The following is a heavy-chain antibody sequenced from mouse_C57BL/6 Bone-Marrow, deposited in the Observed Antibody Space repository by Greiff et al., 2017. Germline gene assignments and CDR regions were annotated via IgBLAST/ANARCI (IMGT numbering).Heavy chain of an antibody. D-gene: IGHD1-1*01. Sequence: QVQLQQSGAELVKPGASVKMSCKASGYTFTSYWITWVKQRPGQGLEWIGDIYPGSGSTNYNEKFKSKATLTVDTSSSTAYMQLSSLTSEDSAVYYCAYYGSRYAMDYWGQGTSVTVSS. V-gene: IGHV1-55*01. CDR1: GYTFTSYW. CDR2: IYPGSGST. CDR3: AYYGSRYAMDY. J-gene: IGHJ4*01.